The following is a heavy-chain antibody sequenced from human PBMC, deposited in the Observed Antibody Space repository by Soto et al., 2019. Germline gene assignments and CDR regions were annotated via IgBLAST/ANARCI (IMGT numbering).Heavy chain of an antibody. V-gene: IGHV1-18*01. CDR3: HARGPLPTAGNGEYYYYGMDV. J-gene: IGHJ6*02. D-gene: IGHD1-26*01. Sequence: GASVKVSCKASGYTFTSSGISWVRQAPGQGLEWMGWISTDNGNTNYAQHLQGRVSMTTDTSTSTAYMDLRSLRSDDTAVYYCHARGPLPTAGNGEYYYYGMDVWGQGTTVTVSS. CDR1: GYTFTSSG. CDR2: ISTDNGNT.